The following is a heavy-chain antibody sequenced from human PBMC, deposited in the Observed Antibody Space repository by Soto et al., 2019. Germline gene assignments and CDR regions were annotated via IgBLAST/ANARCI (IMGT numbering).Heavy chain of an antibody. CDR1: DGSISSLGYS. CDR2: IYHSGST. Sequence: SETLSLTCAVSDGSISSLGYSWSWIRQPPGKGLEWIGYIYHSGSTYYNPSLKSRVTISVDRSKNQFSLKLSSVTAADTAVYYCARVPDRWGQGTLVTVSS. CDR3: ARVPDR. J-gene: IGHJ5*02. D-gene: IGHD2-2*01. V-gene: IGHV4-30-2*01.